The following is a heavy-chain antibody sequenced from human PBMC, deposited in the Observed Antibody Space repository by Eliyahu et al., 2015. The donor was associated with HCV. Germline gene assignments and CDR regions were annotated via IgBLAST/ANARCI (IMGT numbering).Heavy chain of an antibody. CDR3: ARDISVGGFDK. CDR1: GFTVXXHG. Sequence: QVQLVESGGGVVQPGRSLRLSCAXSGFTVXXHGMHWVRXAPGKGLECVXFMWADGTRENYADSVKGRFTIYRDTSSNTVYLQMNSLRADDTAVYYCARDISVGGFDKWGQGTLVTVSS. V-gene: IGHV3-33*01. CDR2: MWADGTRE. D-gene: IGHD3-16*01. J-gene: IGHJ4*02.